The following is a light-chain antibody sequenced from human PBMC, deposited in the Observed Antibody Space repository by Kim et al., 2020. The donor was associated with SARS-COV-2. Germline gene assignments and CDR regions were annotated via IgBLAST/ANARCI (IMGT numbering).Light chain of an antibody. CDR1: QYISDY. CDR3: QQTFNIPIT. J-gene: IGKJ5*01. V-gene: IGKV1-39*01. Sequence: ASVGDRVTITCRASQYISDYVSWYQHRPGKAPNLLIYSASNLQSGVPARFSGSGSGTDFTLTISSLQPQDLGTYYCQQTFNIPITFGQGTRLEIK. CDR2: SAS.